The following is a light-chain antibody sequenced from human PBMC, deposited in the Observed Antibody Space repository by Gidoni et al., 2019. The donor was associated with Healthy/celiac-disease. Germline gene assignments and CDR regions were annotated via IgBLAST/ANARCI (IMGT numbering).Light chain of an antibody. Sequence: DIQMTQSPSSLSASVGDRVTITCRASQSISSYLNWYQQKPGKAPKLLIDDASSLQSGVPSRVSGSGSGTEFTLSISSLQAEDFATYYCQQSYSTPWTFGQXTKVEIK. CDR3: QQSYSTPWT. CDR1: QSISSY. V-gene: IGKV1-39*01. CDR2: DAS. J-gene: IGKJ1*01.